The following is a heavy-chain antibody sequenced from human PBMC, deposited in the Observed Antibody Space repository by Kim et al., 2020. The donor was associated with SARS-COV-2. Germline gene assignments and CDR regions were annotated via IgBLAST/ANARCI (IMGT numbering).Heavy chain of an antibody. CDR1: GFTVSSNY. V-gene: IGHV3-53*01. Sequence: GGSLRLSCAASGFTVSSNYMSWVRQAPGKGLEWVSVIYSGGSTYYADSVKGRFTISRDNSKNTLYLQMNSLRAEDTAVYYCARGWSSGPSKPYYFDYWGQGTLVTVSS. D-gene: IGHD6-19*01. J-gene: IGHJ4*02. CDR2: IYSGGST. CDR3: ARGWSSGPSKPYYFDY.